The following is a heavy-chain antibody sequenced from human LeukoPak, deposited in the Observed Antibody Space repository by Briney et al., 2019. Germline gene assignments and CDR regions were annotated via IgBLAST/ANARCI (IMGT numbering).Heavy chain of an antibody. CDR3: ARCSGGGSCHNWFDP. CDR2: IGGSGGST. D-gene: IGHD2-15*01. CDR1: GFTFSNCA. J-gene: IGHJ5*02. Sequence: PGGSLRLSCAASGFTFSNCAMSWVRQAPGKGLEWVSAIGGSGGSTYYADSVKGRFTISRDNSRNTLFLQMNSLRAEDTAVYYCARCSGGGSCHNWFDPWGQGTLVTVSS. V-gene: IGHV3-23*01.